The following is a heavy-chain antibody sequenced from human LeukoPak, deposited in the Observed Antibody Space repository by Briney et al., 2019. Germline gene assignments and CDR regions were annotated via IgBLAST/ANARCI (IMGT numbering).Heavy chain of an antibody. CDR1: GFAFDDYS. CDR2: INWNGGST. J-gene: IGHJ4*02. D-gene: IGHD3-22*01. Sequence: SGGSLRLSCAASGFAFDDYSMTWVRQAPGKGLEWVSGINWNGGSTGYADSVEGRFTISRDNAKNSLYLQMNSLRAEDTALYYCARSRHSYDSSGFPHYWGQGTLVTVSS. V-gene: IGHV3-20*04. CDR3: ARSRHSYDSSGFPHY.